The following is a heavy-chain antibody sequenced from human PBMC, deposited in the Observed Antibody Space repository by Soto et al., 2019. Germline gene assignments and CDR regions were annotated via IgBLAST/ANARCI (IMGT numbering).Heavy chain of an antibody. V-gene: IGHV4-30-4*01. CDR1: GASIRSGRYY. Sequence: QVQLQESGPRLVKPSQTLSLTCSVSGASIRSGRYYWSLIRQSPRRVLEWIGYIYYTGTTHYNPAVKSRVTILLDHSKAQFSLTLTSVTAADTAIYYCATVLHDYGAKGVESWGQGTQVTVSS. CDR2: IYYTGTT. CDR3: ATVLHDYGAKGVES. D-gene: IGHD3-16*01. J-gene: IGHJ5*01.